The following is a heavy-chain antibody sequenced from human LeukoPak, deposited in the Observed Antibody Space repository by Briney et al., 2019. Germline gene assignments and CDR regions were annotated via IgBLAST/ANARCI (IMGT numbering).Heavy chain of an antibody. D-gene: IGHD1-26*01. V-gene: IGHV4-38-2*02. CDR3: ARGSDYYYYYYMDV. Sequence: PSETLSLTCTVSGYSISSGYYWGWIRQPPGKGLEWIGSIYHSGSTYYNPSLKSRVTISVDTSKNQFSLKLSSVTAADTAVYYCARGSDYYYYYYMDVWRKGTTVTVSS. CDR2: IYHSGST. J-gene: IGHJ6*03. CDR1: GYSISSGYY.